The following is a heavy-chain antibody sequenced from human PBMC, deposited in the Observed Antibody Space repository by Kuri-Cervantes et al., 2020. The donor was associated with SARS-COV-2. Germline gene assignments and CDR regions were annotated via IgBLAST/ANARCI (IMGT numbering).Heavy chain of an antibody. CDR3: AKDILVSSGYGDAFDI. CDR1: GFTFDDYA. Sequence: GESLKISCAASGFTFDDYAMHWVRQAPGKGLEWVSLISGDGGSTYYADSVKGRFTISRDNAKNSLYLQMNSLRAEDTALYYCAKDILVSSGYGDAFDIWARGQWSPSPQ. V-gene: IGHV3-43*02. CDR2: ISGDGGST. J-gene: IGHJ3*02. D-gene: IGHD3-22*01.